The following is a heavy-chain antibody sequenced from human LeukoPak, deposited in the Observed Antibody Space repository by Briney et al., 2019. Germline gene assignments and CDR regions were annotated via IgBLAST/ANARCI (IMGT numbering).Heavy chain of an antibody. D-gene: IGHD3-10*01. CDR3: ARGSGSYLLNWFDP. J-gene: IGHJ5*02. Sequence: GGSLRLSCAASGFTFSSCAMHWVRQAPGRGVEYVSAISSNGGSTYYANSVKGRFTISRDNSKNTLYLQMGSLRAEDMAVYYCARGSGSYLLNWFDPWGQGTLVTVSS. V-gene: IGHV3-64*01. CDR2: ISSNGGST. CDR1: GFTFSSCA.